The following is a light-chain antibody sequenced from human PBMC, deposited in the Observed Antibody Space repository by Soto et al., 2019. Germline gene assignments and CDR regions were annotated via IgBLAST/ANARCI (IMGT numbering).Light chain of an antibody. CDR1: QSISSW. V-gene: IGKV1-5*01. Sequence: DIQMTQSPSTLSASVGDRVTITCRASQSISSWLAWYQQKPGKAPKLLIYDASSLESGVPSRFSGSGSGTEFTLTISSLQTDDVATYYCQQYNSYSSMFGQGTKVEIK. CDR3: QQYNSYSSM. CDR2: DAS. J-gene: IGKJ1*01.